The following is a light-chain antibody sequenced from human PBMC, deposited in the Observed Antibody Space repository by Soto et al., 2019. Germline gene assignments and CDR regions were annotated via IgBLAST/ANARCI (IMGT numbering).Light chain of an antibody. CDR3: LQFNTFPWT. CDR2: KVS. CDR1: QGIGND. V-gene: IGKV1-17*01. Sequence: DIQMTQSPSSLSASVGDRVTITCRASQGIGNDLGWYQQQPGKGPKFLINKVSNLESGVPSRISGSGSGTEFTLTISSLQPDDFATYYCLQFNTFPWTFGQGTKVDIK. J-gene: IGKJ1*01.